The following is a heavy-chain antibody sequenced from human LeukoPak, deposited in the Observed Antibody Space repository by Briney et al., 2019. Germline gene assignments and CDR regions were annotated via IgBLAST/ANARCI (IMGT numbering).Heavy chain of an antibody. CDR1: GGSISSYY. V-gene: IGHV4-59*12. Sequence: SETLSLTCTVSGGSISSYYWSWIRQPPGKGLEWIGYTYYSGSTNYNPSLKSRVTISVDTSKNQFSLKLSSVTAADTAVYYCAREGYYGSGTDWGQGTLVTVSS. D-gene: IGHD3-10*01. CDR3: AREGYYGSGTD. CDR2: TYYSGST. J-gene: IGHJ4*02.